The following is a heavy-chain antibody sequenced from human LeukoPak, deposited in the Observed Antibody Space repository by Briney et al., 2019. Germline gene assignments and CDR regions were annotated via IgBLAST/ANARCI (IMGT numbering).Heavy chain of an antibody. D-gene: IGHD3-22*01. Sequence: ASVKVSCKASGYTFTSYGISWVRQAPGQGLEWMGWISAYNGNTNYAQKLQGRVTMTTDTSTSTAYMELRSLRSDDTAVYYCARGSSGYYRFLIDYYYYYMDVWGKGTTVTVSS. CDR1: GYTFTSYG. CDR3: ARGSSGYYRFLIDYYYYYMDV. J-gene: IGHJ6*03. CDR2: ISAYNGNT. V-gene: IGHV1-18*01.